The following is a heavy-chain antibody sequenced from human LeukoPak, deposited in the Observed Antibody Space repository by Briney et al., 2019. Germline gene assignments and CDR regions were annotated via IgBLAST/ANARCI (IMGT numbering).Heavy chain of an antibody. Sequence: SETLSLTCTVSGGSISGYYWNWIRQPPGRGLQFIGYIHYTGSTNYNPSLESRVTLSVDTSKNQFSLKLRSVTAADTAVYYCARLSKDTVVLPAAMAHYFDYWGQGTLVTVSS. D-gene: IGHD2-2*01. J-gene: IGHJ4*02. V-gene: IGHV4-59*08. CDR1: GGSISGYY. CDR2: IHYTGST. CDR3: ARLSKDTVVLPAAMAHYFDY.